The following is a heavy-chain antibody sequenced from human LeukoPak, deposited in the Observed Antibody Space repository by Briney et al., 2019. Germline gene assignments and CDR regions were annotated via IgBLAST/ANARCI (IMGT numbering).Heavy chain of an antibody. V-gene: IGHV4-61*02. D-gene: IGHD2-15*01. Sequence: SQTLSLTCTVSGGSISSGSYYWSWIRQPAGKGLEWIGRIYTSGSTNYNPSLKSRVTISVDTSKNQFSLKLSSVTAADTAVYYCARGLGYCSGGSCYPSQYNWFDPWGQGTLVTVSS. CDR3: ARGLGYCSGGSCYPSQYNWFDP. CDR2: IYTSGST. J-gene: IGHJ5*02. CDR1: GGSISSGSYY.